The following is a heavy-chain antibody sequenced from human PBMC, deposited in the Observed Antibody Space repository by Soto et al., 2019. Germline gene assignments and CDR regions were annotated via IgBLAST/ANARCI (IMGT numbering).Heavy chain of an antibody. J-gene: IGHJ1*01. Sequence: PGGSLRLSCAASGFTVSSNYMSWVRQAPGKGLEWVSVIYSGGSTYYADSVKGRFTISRDNSKNTLYLQMNSLRAEDTAVYYCAKCGYDRSSRLLRYFQHWGQGTLVTVSS. CDR1: GFTVSSNY. CDR3: AKCGYDRSSRLLRYFQH. V-gene: IGHV3-53*01. CDR2: IYSGGST. D-gene: IGHD3-22*01.